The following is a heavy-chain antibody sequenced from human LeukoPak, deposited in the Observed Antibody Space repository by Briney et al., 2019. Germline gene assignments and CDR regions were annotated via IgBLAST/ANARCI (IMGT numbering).Heavy chain of an antibody. Sequence: PGGSLRLSCAASGFTVSSNYMSWVRQAPGKGLEWVSVIYSGGSTYYADSVKGRFTISRDNSKNTLYLQMNSLRAEDTAVYYCAKSPYYYGSRSYYMVYWGQGTLVTVSS. J-gene: IGHJ4*02. CDR2: IYSGGST. CDR1: GFTVSSNY. V-gene: IGHV3-53*01. D-gene: IGHD3-10*01. CDR3: AKSPYYYGSRSYYMVY.